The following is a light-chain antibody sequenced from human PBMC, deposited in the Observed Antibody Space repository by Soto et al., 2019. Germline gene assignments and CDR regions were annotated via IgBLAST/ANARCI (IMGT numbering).Light chain of an antibody. CDR1: SSDVGSYNL. CDR3: CSYAGSSTFGV. J-gene: IGLJ3*02. V-gene: IGLV2-23*02. Sequence: QSALTHPASVSGCPGQSITISCTGTSSDVGSYNLVSWYQQHPGKAPKLMIYEVSKRPSGVSNRFSGSKSGNTASLTISGLQAEDEADYYCCSYAGSSTFGVFGGGTKLTVL. CDR2: EVS.